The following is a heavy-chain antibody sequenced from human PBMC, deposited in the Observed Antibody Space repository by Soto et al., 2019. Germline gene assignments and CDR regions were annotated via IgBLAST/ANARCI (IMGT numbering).Heavy chain of an antibody. D-gene: IGHD1-26*01. CDR1: GGSIMSGGYA. J-gene: IGHJ4*02. Sequence: PSETLSLTCAVSGGSIMSGGYAWGLIRQPPGNCLECIGYIYHSGSTYYNPSLKSRVTISVDRSKNQFSLKLSSVTAADTAVYYCARGARPKWTYFDYWGQGTLVTVSS. V-gene: IGHV4-30-2*01. CDR3: ARGARPKWTYFDY. CDR2: IYHSGST.